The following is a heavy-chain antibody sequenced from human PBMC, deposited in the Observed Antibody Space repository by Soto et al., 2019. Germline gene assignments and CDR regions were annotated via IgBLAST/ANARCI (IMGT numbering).Heavy chain of an antibody. CDR2: SGRAGIT. CDR1: GFTFSSHG. V-gene: IGHV3-23*01. D-gene: IGHD3-10*01. Sequence: EVQLLESGGGLVQPGGSLRLSCAASGFTFSSHGINWVRQATGKGLEWVSGSGRAGITTYADSVKGRFTISRDNSENTVYLKMNTLRVEDTAMYYCARRYDSGSYLDNWGQGTLVTVSS. J-gene: IGHJ4*02. CDR3: ARRYDSGSYLDN.